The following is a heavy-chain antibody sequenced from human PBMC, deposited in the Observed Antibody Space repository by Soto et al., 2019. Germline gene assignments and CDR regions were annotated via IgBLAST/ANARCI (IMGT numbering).Heavy chain of an antibody. Sequence: GGSLRLSCAASGFTFSSYSMNWARQAPGKGLEWVSSISSSSSYIYYADSVKGRFTISRDNAKNSLYLQMNSLRAEDTAVYYCARDYDILTGYYDYWGQGPLVTVYS. V-gene: IGHV3-21*01. J-gene: IGHJ4*02. CDR2: ISSSSSYI. CDR3: ARDYDILTGYYDY. CDR1: GFTFSSYS. D-gene: IGHD3-9*01.